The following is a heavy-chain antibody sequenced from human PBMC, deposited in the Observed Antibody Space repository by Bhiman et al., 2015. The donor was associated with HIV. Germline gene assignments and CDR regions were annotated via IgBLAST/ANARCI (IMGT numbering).Heavy chain of an antibody. V-gene: IGHV3-21*01. D-gene: IGHD1-26*01. CDR1: EFTFSSYS. Sequence: EVQLVESGGGLVKPGGSLRLSCAASEFTFSSYSMNWVRQAPGKGLEWVSSIGSTSNYMFYVDSVKGRFTISRDNAKNSLYLQMNSLRAEDTAVYYCARDPRVGATDYFDYWGQGTLVTVSS. CDR3: ARDPRVGATDYFDY. CDR2: IGSTSNYM. J-gene: IGHJ4*02.